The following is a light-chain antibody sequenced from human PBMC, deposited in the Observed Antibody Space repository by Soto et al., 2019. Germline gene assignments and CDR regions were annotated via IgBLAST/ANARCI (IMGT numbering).Light chain of an antibody. Sequence: VLTQSPATLSLSPGERATLSCRASQSVGIYLAWYQHKPGQAPRLLISDTSNRATGLPARFSGSGSGTDFTLTISSLEPEDFAVYYCQQRRTWPPCTFGQGTKLEIK. CDR2: DTS. CDR3: QQRRTWPPCT. CDR1: QSVGIY. J-gene: IGKJ2*02. V-gene: IGKV3-11*01.